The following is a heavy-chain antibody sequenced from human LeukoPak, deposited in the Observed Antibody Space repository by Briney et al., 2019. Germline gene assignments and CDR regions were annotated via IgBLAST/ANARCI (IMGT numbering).Heavy chain of an antibody. V-gene: IGHV3-48*03. J-gene: IGHJ4*02. CDR1: GFTFSSYE. CDR2: ISSSGSTI. Sequence: QPGGSLRLSCAASGFTFSSYEMNWVRQAPGKGLEWVSYISSSGSTIYYADSVKGRFTISRDNAKNSLYLQMNSLRAEDTAVYYCARNSIQTDYFDYWGQGTLVTVSS. D-gene: IGHD4-23*01. CDR3: ARNSIQTDYFDY.